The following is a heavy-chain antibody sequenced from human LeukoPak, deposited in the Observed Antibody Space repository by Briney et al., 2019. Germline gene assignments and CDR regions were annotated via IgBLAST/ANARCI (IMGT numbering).Heavy chain of an antibody. CDR1: GFTFSTHA. Sequence: GGSLRLSCAASGFTFSTHAMSWVRQAPGNGLEWVSRISSTGGTTEYADSVKGRFTISRDTSKNTLYLQMNSLRVEDTAVYYCAKDRSGSGYFDNWGQGTLVTVSS. CDR3: AKDRSGSGYFDN. CDR2: ISSTGGTT. D-gene: IGHD3-10*01. V-gene: IGHV3-23*01. J-gene: IGHJ4*02.